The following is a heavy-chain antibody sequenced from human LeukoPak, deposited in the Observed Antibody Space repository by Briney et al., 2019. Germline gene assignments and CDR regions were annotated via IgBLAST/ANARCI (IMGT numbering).Heavy chain of an antibody. J-gene: IGHJ4*02. CDR2: IDYSGSS. Sequence: SETLSLTCSVFGGSISSSSYYWGWIRQPPGKGLEWIGSIDYSGSSYYNPSLKSRVTISVDTSKNQFSLKLTSVTAADTAVYYCARRDCTSTTCYAGSYYFDYWGQGTLVTVSS. V-gene: IGHV4-39*01. CDR1: GGSISSSSYY. CDR3: ARRDCTSTTCYAGSYYFDY. D-gene: IGHD2-2*01.